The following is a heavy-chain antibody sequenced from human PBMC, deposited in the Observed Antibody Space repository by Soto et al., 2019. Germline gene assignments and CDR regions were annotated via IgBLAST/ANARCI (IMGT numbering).Heavy chain of an antibody. CDR3: ARQDYDFWYYYYGMDV. Sequence: SETLSLTCTVSGGSISSSGYYWGWIRQPPGKGLEWIGSIYYSGSTYYNPSLKSRVTISVDTSKNQFSLKLSSVTAADTAVYYCARQDYDFWYYYYGMDVWGHGTTVTSSS. V-gene: IGHV4-39*01. CDR1: GGSISSSGYY. J-gene: IGHJ6*02. D-gene: IGHD3-3*01. CDR2: IYYSGST.